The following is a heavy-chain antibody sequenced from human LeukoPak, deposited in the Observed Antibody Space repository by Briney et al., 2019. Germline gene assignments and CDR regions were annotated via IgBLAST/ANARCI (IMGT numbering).Heavy chain of an antibody. Sequence: SETLSLTCTVSGGSISSYYWSWVRQPPGKGLEGMGYIYYSGSTNYNPSVKSRVTISVDTSENQCSLKLSSVTAADTAVYYCARVFRNYYDSSGYPEVYYFDYGGQGTLVTVS. J-gene: IGHJ4*02. CDR1: GGSISSYY. D-gene: IGHD3-22*01. V-gene: IGHV4-59*01. CDR3: ARVFRNYYDSSGYPEVYYFDY. CDR2: IYYSGST.